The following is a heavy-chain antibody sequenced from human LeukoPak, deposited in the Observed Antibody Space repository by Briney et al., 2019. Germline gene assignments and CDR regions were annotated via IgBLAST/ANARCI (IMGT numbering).Heavy chain of an antibody. J-gene: IGHJ4*02. Sequence: GGSLLLSCAASGFTFSSYWMSWVRQAPGKGLEWVANIKQDGSEKYYVDSVKGRFTISRDNAKNSLYLQMNSLRAEDTAVYYCARDRDSSGWRFDYWGQGTLVTASS. CDR2: IKQDGSEK. V-gene: IGHV3-7*03. CDR1: GFTFSSYW. D-gene: IGHD6-19*01. CDR3: ARDRDSSGWRFDY.